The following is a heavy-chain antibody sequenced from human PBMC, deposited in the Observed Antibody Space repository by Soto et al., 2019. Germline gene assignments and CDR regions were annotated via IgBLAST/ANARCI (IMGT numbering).Heavy chain of an antibody. CDR2: IAPMFGTP. D-gene: IGHD3-22*01. CDR1: GGTFRRYT. J-gene: IGHJ4*02. Sequence: EASVKVSCKASGGTFRRYTITWVRQAPGQGLEWMGGIAPMFGTPNYAQKFRGRVTITADESTSTAYMELSSLRSEDTAMYFCARDGTLYDSRAYYYLYWGQGTLVTVSS. CDR3: ARDGTLYDSRAYYYLY. V-gene: IGHV1-69*13.